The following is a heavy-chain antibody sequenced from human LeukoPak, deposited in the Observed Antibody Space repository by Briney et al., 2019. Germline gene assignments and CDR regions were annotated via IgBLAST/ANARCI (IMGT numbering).Heavy chain of an antibody. CDR2: ISPSGGST. D-gene: IGHD4-17*01. CDR3: AGSYGDYVPPYNDAFDI. V-gene: IGHV1-46*01. CDR1: GYTFTSYY. Sequence: GASVKVSCKASGYTFTSYYMHWVRQAPGQGLEWMGIISPSGGSTSYAQKFQGRVTMTRDTSTSTVYMELSSLRSEDTAVYYCAGSYGDYVPPYNDAFDIWGQGTMVTVSS. J-gene: IGHJ3*02.